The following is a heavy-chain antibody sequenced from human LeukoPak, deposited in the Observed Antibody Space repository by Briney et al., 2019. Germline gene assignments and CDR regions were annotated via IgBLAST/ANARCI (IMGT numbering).Heavy chain of an antibody. D-gene: IGHD1-1*01. CDR3: ARRAVLRNYYYYYYMDV. CDR1: GGSISSSSYY. J-gene: IGHJ6*03. Sequence: SETLSLTCTVSGGSISSSSYYWGWIRQPPGKGLEWIGEINHSGSTNYNPSLKSRVTISVDTSKNQFSLKLSSVTAADTAVYYCARRAVLRNYYYYYYMDVWGKGTTVTISS. V-gene: IGHV4-39*07. CDR2: INHSGST.